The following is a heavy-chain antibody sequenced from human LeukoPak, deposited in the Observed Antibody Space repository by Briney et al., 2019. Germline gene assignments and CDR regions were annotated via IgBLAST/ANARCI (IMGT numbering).Heavy chain of an antibody. CDR1: GGSISSGGYS. Sequence: PSQTLSLTCAVSGGSISSGGYSWSWIRQPPGKGLEWIGYIYHSGSTYYNPSLKSRVTMSVDMSKNQFSLKLGSVTAADTAVYYCARDLNLWGQGTTVTVSS. V-gene: IGHV4-30-2*01. CDR3: ARDLNL. J-gene: IGHJ6*02. D-gene: IGHD1-14*01. CDR2: IYHSGST.